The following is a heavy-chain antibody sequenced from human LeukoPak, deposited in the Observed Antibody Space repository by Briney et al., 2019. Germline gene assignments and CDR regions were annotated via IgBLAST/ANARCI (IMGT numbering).Heavy chain of an antibody. D-gene: IGHD5-12*01. CDR1: GYTFTSYG. V-gene: IGHV1-18*01. CDR3: ARVGGYSGYDSYSYYYYMDV. J-gene: IGHJ6*03. Sequence: ASVKVSCKASGYTFTSYGISWVRQAPGQGLEWMGWVSAYNGNTNYAQKLQGRVTMTTDTSTSTAYMELRSLRSDDTAVYYCARVGGYSGYDSYSYYYYMDVWGKGTTVTVSS. CDR2: VSAYNGNT.